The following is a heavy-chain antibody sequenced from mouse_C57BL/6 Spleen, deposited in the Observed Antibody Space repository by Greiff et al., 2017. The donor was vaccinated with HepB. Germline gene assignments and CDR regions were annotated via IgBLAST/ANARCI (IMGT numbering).Heavy chain of an antibody. CDR1: GYTFTDYN. D-gene: IGHD1-1*01. Sequence: EVQLQQSGPELVKPGASVKMSCKASGYTFTDYNMHWVKQSHGKSLEWIGYINPNNGGTSYNQKFKGTATLTVNKSSSTAYMELRSLTSEDSAVYYCARSPLITTVVATRYFDVWGTGTTVTVSS. CDR2: INPNNGGT. CDR3: ARSPLITTVVATRYFDV. J-gene: IGHJ1*03. V-gene: IGHV1-22*01.